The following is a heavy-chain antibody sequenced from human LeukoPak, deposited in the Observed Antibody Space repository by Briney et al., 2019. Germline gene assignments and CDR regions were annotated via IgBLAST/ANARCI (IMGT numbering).Heavy chain of an antibody. CDR1: GFTFSSYG. J-gene: IGHJ3*02. D-gene: IGHD5-12*01. CDR3: AKGGGYESGDAFDI. Sequence: PGGSLRLSCAAPGFTFSSYGMHWVRQAPGKGLEWVAVISYDGSNKYYAGSVKGRFTISRDNSKNTLYLQMNSLRAEDTAVYYCAKGGGYESGDAFDIWGQGTMVTVSS. V-gene: IGHV3-30*18. CDR2: ISYDGSNK.